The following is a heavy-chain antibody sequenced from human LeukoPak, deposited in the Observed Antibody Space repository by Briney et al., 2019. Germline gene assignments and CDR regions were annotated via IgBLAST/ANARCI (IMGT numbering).Heavy chain of an antibody. CDR1: GYILSSYY. Sequence: VASVKVSCKASGYILSSYYMHWVRQAPGQGLEWMGIINPSGGRTDYAQKFQGRVTMTRGTSTSTVYMELNSLRSEDTALYYCARTYCGGDCNNRYFDYWGQGTLVTVSS. CDR2: INPSGGRT. V-gene: IGHV1-46*01. D-gene: IGHD2-21*02. J-gene: IGHJ4*02. CDR3: ARTYCGGDCNNRYFDY.